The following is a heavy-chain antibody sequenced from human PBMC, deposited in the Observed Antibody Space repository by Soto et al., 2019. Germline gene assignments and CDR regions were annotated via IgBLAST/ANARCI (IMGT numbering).Heavy chain of an antibody. J-gene: IGHJ6*02. CDR1: GFTFSSYG. V-gene: IGHV3-33*01. CDR3: ARDARGGGGYYYGMDV. Sequence: QVQLVESGGGVVQPGRSLRLSCAASGFTFSSYGMHWVRQAPGKGLEWVAVIWYDGSNKYYADSVKGRFTISRDNSKNALYRQINGGRAEETAVYYWARDARGGGGYYYGMDVWGQGTTVTVSS. CDR2: IWYDGSNK. D-gene: IGHD3-16*01.